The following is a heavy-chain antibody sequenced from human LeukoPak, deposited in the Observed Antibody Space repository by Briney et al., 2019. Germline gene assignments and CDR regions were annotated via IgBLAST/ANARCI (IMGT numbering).Heavy chain of an antibody. CDR1: GYTFTSYY. J-gene: IGHJ4*02. CDR3: ARVLTNTFGGVISN. D-gene: IGHD3-16*02. Sequence: ASVKVSCKASGYTFTSYYMHWVRQAPGEGLEWMGIINPTGGSTSYAQKFQGRVTMTRDTSTSTVYMELSRLRSDDTAVYYCARVLTNTFGGVISNWGQGTLVTVSS. CDR2: INPTGGST. V-gene: IGHV1-46*01.